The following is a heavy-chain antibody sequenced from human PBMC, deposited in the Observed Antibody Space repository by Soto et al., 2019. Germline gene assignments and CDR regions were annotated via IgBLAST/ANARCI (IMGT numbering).Heavy chain of an antibody. CDR1: GLSFNRSA. CDR3: AREARGYDFWSGYYPNYYYGLDV. Sequence: AWGALRLSCAASGLSFNRSAMPAIRHAPGKVLEWVTVISYDGSKKYYGGSVKGRFTISRDNSKNTLYLQMNSLRAEDTAVYYCAREARGYDFWSGYYPNYYYGLDVWGQGTTVTVS. J-gene: IGHJ6*02. V-gene: IGHV3-30-3*01. CDR2: ISYDGSKK. D-gene: IGHD3-3*01.